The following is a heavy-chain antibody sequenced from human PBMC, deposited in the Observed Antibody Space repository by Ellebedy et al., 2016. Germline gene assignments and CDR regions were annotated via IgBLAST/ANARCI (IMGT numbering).Heavy chain of an antibody. D-gene: IGHD5-24*01. CDR2: ISSSSNTI. J-gene: IGHJ4*02. CDR3: AGSTIGLFDY. V-gene: IGHV3-48*04. CDR1: GFTFSAYS. Sequence: GGSLRLXCAASGFTFSAYSMNWVRQAPGKGLEWISYISSSSNTIYYADSVRGRFTISRDNAKNSLYLQMNSLSVEDTAVYYCAGSTIGLFDYWGQGTLVTVSS.